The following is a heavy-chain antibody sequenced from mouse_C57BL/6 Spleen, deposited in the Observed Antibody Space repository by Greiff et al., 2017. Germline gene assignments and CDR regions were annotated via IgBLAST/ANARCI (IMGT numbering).Heavy chain of an antibody. CDR1: GFTFSSYA. D-gene: IGHD1-1*01. CDR3: AREKGYYYGSSPDY. J-gene: IGHJ2*01. CDR2: ISDGGSYT. V-gene: IGHV5-4*01. Sequence: DVKLVESGGGLVKPGGSLKLSCAASGFTFSSYAMSWVRQTPEKRLEWVATISDGGSYTYYPDNVKGRFTISRDNAKNNLYLQMSHLKSEDTAMYYCAREKGYYYGSSPDYWGQGTTLTVSS.